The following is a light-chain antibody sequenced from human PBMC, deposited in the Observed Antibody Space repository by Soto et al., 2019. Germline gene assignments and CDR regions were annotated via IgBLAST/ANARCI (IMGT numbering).Light chain of an antibody. CDR1: QTISTY. Sequence: IVLTQSPPTLSLSPGESAALSCRVSQTISTYLAWYQQKPGQAPRLLIYDASTRATGIPARFSGSGSGTDFTLTISDLEPEDFAVYYCLHRSDRTITFGQGTRLEIK. CDR2: DAS. V-gene: IGKV3-11*01. J-gene: IGKJ5*01. CDR3: LHRSDRTIT.